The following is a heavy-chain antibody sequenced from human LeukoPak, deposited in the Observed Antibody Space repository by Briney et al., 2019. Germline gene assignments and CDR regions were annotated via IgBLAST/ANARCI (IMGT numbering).Heavy chain of an antibody. J-gene: IGHJ4*02. CDR1: GFTFSSYA. D-gene: IGHD3-3*01. V-gene: IGHV3-30*04. CDR3: ARDKRRPWDYDFWSGHIHFDY. CDR2: ISYDGSNK. Sequence: HPGGSLRLSCAASGFTFSSYAMHWVRQAPGKGLEWVAVISYDGSNKYYADSVKGRFTISRDNSKNTLYLQMNSLRAEDTAVYYCARDKRRPWDYDFWSGHIHFDYWGQGTLVTVSS.